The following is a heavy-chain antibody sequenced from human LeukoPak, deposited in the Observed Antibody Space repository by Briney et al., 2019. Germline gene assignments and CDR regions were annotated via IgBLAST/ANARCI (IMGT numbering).Heavy chain of an antibody. V-gene: IGHV1-3*01. D-gene: IGHD3-10*01. CDR1: GYTFTSYA. CDR2: INAGNGNT. CDR3: ARMYGSGSYSDY. Sequence: GASVKVSCKASGYTFTSYAMHWVRQAPGERLEWMGWINAGNGNTKYSQKFQGRVTITRDTSASTAYMELSSLRSEDTAVYYCARMYGSGSYSDYWGQGTLVTVSS. J-gene: IGHJ4*02.